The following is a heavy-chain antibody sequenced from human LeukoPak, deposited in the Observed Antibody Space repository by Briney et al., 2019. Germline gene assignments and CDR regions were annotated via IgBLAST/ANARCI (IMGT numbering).Heavy chain of an antibody. D-gene: IGHD4/OR15-4a*01. CDR2: ISGSGGST. CDR1: GFTFSNYA. CDR3: ARRAGAYSHPYDY. J-gene: IGHJ4*02. V-gene: IGHV3-23*01. Sequence: KTGGSLRLSCAASGFTFSNYAMSWVRQAPGKGLEWVSAISGSGGSTYYADSVKGRFTISRDNSKNTLYLQMNSLRAEDTAVYYCARRAGAYSHPYDYWGQGTLVTVSS.